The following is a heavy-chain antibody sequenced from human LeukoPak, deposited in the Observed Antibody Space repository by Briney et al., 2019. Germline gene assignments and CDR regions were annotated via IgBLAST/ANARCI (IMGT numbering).Heavy chain of an antibody. CDR1: GYSFTSYW. D-gene: IGHD2-21*02. V-gene: IGHV5-10-1*01. J-gene: IGHJ5*02. Sequence: PGESLKISCKGSGYSFTSYWISWVRQMPGKGLEWMGRIDPSDSYTNYSPSFQGHVTISADKSISTAYLQWSSLKASDTAMYSCAKHGHGAFVVVTAGSFDPWGQGTLVTVSS. CDR2: IDPSDSYT. CDR3: AKHGHGAFVVVTAGSFDP.